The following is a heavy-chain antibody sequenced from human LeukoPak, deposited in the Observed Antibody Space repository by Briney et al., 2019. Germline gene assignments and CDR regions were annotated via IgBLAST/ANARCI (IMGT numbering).Heavy chain of an antibody. CDR3: ARGGVLKSVDY. V-gene: IGHV4-59*11. CDR2: VYDIGST. CDR1: GGSIGSHY. Sequence: SETLSLTCTVSGGSIGSHYWTWIRQTPGKGLEWIGYVYDIGSTKYNPSLKSRVTISVDTSKNQFSLRLSSVTAADTAVYYCARGGVLKSVDYWGQGALVAVSS. D-gene: IGHD3-16*01. J-gene: IGHJ4*02.